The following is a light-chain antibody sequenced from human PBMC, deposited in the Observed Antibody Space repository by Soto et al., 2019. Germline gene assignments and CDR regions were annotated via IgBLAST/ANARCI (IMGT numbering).Light chain of an antibody. CDR1: SSDVGGYDY. V-gene: IGLV2-8*01. CDR2: EVT. J-gene: IGLJ1*01. CDR3: SSYTGGNPSYV. Sequence: QSALTQPPSASGSPGQSVTISCTGTSSDVGGYDYVSWYQQHPGKAPKLMIYEVTIRPSGVSDRFSGSKSGNTASLTVSGLQAEDEADSYCSSYTGGNPSYVFGNGTKVTVL.